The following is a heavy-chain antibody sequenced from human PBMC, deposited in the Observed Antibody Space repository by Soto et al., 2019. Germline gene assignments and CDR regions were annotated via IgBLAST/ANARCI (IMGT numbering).Heavy chain of an antibody. J-gene: IGHJ4*02. CDR3: TRRPKAADIGVGSLDF. CDR1: GYSFTDAW. Sequence: EVKLVESGGDLVKPGGSLRLSCAVSGYSFTDAWMNWVRQAPGKGLEWVGRIKSFADGGTTEYAAPVKGRFSISREDSTLTVFLQMNSLQTEDTAVYYCTRRPKAADIGVGSLDFWGRGTLVTVSA. CDR2: IKSFADGGTT. D-gene: IGHD3-9*01. V-gene: IGHV3-15*07.